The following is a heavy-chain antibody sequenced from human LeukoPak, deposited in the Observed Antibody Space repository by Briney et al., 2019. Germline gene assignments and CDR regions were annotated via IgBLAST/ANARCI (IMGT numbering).Heavy chain of an antibody. CDR1: GGTFSSYA. V-gene: IGHV1-69*04. CDR3: ARTRPTMQGWGFDY. D-gene: IGHD3-16*01. Sequence: VASVKVSCKASGGTFSSYAISWVRQAPGQGLEWMGRIIPILGIANYAQKFQGRVTITADTSTSTAYMELRSLRYDDTALYYCARTRPTMQGWGFDYWGQGALVTVSS. CDR2: IIPILGIA. J-gene: IGHJ4*02.